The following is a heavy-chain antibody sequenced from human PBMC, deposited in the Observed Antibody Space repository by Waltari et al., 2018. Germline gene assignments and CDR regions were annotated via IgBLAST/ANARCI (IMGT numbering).Heavy chain of an antibody. J-gene: IGHJ2*01. D-gene: IGHD3-16*01. CDR1: GYTFSAYY. CDR2: INPNRGGT. CDR3: ARVGGGWYFDL. Sequence: QVQLVQSGAEVKKPGASVKVSCKASGYTFSAYYIHWVRQAPGQGLEWMGRINPNRGGTSYAQKFQGRVTMTSNTSISTAYMELNRLKSDDTAIYYCARVGGGWYFDLWGRGTLVTVSS. V-gene: IGHV1-2*06.